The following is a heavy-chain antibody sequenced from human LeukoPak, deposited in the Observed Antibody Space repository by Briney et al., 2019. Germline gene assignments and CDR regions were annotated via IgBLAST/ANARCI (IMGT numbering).Heavy chain of an antibody. D-gene: IGHD2-2*01. CDR2: INQSGST. J-gene: IGHJ6*03. V-gene: IGHV4-34*01. Sequence: PSETLSLTCGVSGGSFSGYYWSWIRQPPGEGLEWIAEINQSGSTKYNPSLRSRVTISVDTSKSQFSLKLSSVTAADTAVYYCAFPAVPAPIDYMDVWGKGTTVTVSS. CDR1: GGSFSGYY. CDR3: AFPAVPAPIDYMDV.